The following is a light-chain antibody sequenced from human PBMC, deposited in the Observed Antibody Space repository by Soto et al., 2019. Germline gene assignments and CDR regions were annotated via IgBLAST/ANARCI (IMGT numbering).Light chain of an antibody. CDR3: CSYAGTYTYV. CDR1: SSDVGGYNY. Sequence: QSVLTQPRSVAGSLGQPVTISCTGTSSDVGGYNYVSWYQQHPGKAPKVLIYDDSKRPSGVPDRFSGSQSGNTASLTISGLQAEDEADYYCCSYAGTYTYVFGTGTKVTVL. J-gene: IGLJ1*01. CDR2: DDS. V-gene: IGLV2-11*01.